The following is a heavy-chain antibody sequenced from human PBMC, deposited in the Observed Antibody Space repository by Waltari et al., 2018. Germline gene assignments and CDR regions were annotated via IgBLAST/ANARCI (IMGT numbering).Heavy chain of an antibody. CDR2: INHSGST. D-gene: IGHD2-21*01. CDR3: ARAAYCGGDCFNDY. J-gene: IGHJ4*02. CDR1: GGSFSGYY. V-gene: IGHV4-34*01. Sequence: QVQLQQWGAGLLKPSETLSLTCAVYGGSFSGYYWSWIRQPPGKGLEWSGEINHSGSTNYNPSLKSRVTISVDTSKNQFSLKLSSVTAADTAVYYCARAAYCGGDCFNDYWGQGTLVTVSS.